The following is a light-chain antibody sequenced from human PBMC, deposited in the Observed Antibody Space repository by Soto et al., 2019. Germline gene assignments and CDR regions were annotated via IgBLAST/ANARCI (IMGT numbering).Light chain of an antibody. J-gene: IGLJ3*02. CDR2: RNT. CDR3: RSYDSSLSGSV. V-gene: IGLV1-40*01. CDR1: SSNIGAGYD. Sequence: QSVLTQPPSVSGAPGQRVTISCTGSSSNIGAGYDVHWYQQLPGTAPKLLIYRNTNRPSGVPDRFSGSKSGTSASLAITGLQAEDEADYYCRSYDSSLSGSVFGGGTQLTVL.